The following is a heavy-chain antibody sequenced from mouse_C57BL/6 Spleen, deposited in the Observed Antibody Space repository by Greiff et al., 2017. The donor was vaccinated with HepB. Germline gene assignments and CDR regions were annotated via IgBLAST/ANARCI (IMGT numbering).Heavy chain of an antibody. J-gene: IGHJ2*01. CDR2: IDPSDSYT. Sequence: VQLQQPGAELVMPGASVKLSCKASGYTFTSYWMHWVKQRPGQGLEWIGEIDPSDSYTNYNQKFKGKSTLTVDKSSSTAYMQLSSLTSEDSAVYYCARTLHRDYFDYWGQGTTLTVSS. CDR3: ARTLHRDYFDY. V-gene: IGHV1-69*01. D-gene: IGHD2-14*01. CDR1: GYTFTSYW.